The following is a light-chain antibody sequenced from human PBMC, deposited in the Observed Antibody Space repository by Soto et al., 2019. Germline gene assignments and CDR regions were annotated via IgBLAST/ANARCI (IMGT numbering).Light chain of an antibody. CDR2: AAI. CDR3: QQTYSTPHT. Sequence: DIQMTQSPSSLSASVGDRVTITCPASQTITTYLNWYQHKPGKAPKLLIYAAISLQSGVPSRLRGSGSGTDFTLTISSLQPEDFATYYCQQTYSTPHTFGQGTKVEIK. V-gene: IGKV1-39*01. J-gene: IGKJ2*01. CDR1: QTITTY.